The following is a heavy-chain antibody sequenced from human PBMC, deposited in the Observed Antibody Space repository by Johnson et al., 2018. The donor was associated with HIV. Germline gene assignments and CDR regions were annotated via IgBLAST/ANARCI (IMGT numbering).Heavy chain of an antibody. CDR2: IWYDGSNK. CDR1: RFTLSTYG. V-gene: IGHV3-33*06. CDR3: AKDRGSYYDSSGYLGDAFDI. D-gene: IGHD3-22*01. Sequence: QVQLVESGGGVVQRGRSLRLSCAASRFTLSTYGLHWVRQPPGKGLEWVAVIWYDGSNKYYADSVKGRFTISRDNSKNTLYLQMNSLRAEDTAVYYCAKDRGSYYDSSGYLGDAFDIWGQGTMVTVSS. J-gene: IGHJ3*02.